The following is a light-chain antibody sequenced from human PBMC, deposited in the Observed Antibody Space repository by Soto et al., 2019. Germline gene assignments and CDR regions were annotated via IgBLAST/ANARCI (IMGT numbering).Light chain of an antibody. CDR1: SSDVGNYNY. Sequence: QSALTQPASVSGSRGQSITISCTGTSSDVGNYNYVSWYQHHPGKAPKLMIYEVSNRPSGVSNRFSGSKSGNTASLTISGLQAEDEADYYCSSYTSSSTRVFGTGTKVTVL. CDR3: SSYTSSSTRV. J-gene: IGLJ1*01. V-gene: IGLV2-14*01. CDR2: EVS.